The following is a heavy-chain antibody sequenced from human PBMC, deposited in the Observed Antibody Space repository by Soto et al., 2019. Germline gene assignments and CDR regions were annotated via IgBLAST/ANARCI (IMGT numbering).Heavy chain of an antibody. Sequence: LRLSCGASGFTFSTFWMTWVRQAPGKGLEWVANIKEDGSEKYYVDSVKGRFTISRDNAKNSLYLQMNSLRAEDTAVYYCAKGVVGILTYFDYWGQGTLVTVSS. CDR2: IKEDGSEK. V-gene: IGHV3-7*05. J-gene: IGHJ4*02. D-gene: IGHD3-9*01. CDR3: AKGVVGILTYFDY. CDR1: GFTFSTFW.